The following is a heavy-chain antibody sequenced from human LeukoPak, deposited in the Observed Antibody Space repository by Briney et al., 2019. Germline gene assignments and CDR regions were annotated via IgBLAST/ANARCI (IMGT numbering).Heavy chain of an antibody. J-gene: IGHJ6*03. CDR2: IRYDGSNK. CDR3: AKLRYFDWLSTEGLGHYYMDV. V-gene: IGHV3-30*02. CDR1: GFTFSSYG. Sequence: PGGSLRLSCAASGFTFSSYGMHWVRQAPGKGLEWVAFIRYDGSNKYYADSVKGRFTISRDNSKNTLYLQMNSLRAEDTAVYYCAKLRYFDWLSTEGLGHYYMDVWGKGTTVTISS. D-gene: IGHD3-9*01.